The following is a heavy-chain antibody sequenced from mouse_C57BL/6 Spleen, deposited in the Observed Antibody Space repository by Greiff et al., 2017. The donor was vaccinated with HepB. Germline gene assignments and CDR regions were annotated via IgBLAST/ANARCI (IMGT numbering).Heavy chain of an antibody. V-gene: IGHV1-75*01. Sequence: QVQLQQSGPELVKPGASGYTFTDYYINWVKQRPGQGLEWIGWIFPGSGSTYYNEKFKGKATLTVDKSSSTAYMLLSSLTSEDSAVYFCARGGQLNYFDYWGQGTTLTVSS. J-gene: IGHJ2*01. D-gene: IGHD3-2*02. CDR1: GYTFTDYY. CDR3: ARGGQLNYFDY. CDR2: IFPGSGST.